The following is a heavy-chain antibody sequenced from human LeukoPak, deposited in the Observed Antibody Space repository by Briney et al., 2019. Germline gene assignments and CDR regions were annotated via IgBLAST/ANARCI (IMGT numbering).Heavy chain of an antibody. V-gene: IGHV3-21*01. CDR3: ARDYPDDSSGYYRGY. Sequence: GGSLRLSCAASGFTFSSYSMNWVRQAPGKGLEWVSCISSSTNYIYHADSVKGRFTISRDNSKNTLYLQMNSLRAEDTAVYYCARDYPDDSSGYYRGYWGQGTLITVSS. J-gene: IGHJ4*02. D-gene: IGHD3-22*01. CDR2: ISSSTNYI. CDR1: GFTFSSYS.